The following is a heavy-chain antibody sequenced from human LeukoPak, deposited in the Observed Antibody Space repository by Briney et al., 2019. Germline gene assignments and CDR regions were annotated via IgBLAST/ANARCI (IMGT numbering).Heavy chain of an antibody. CDR2: INHSGST. CDR1: GGSFSGYY. V-gene: IGHV4-34*01. CDR3: ARHGPPKMVVAVTPPDY. Sequence: SETLSLTCAVYGGSFSGYYWSWIRQPPGKGLEWIGEINHSGSTNYNPSLKSRVTISVDTSKNQFSLKLSSVTAADTAVYYCARHGPPKMVVAVTPPDYWGQGTLVTVSS. J-gene: IGHJ4*02. D-gene: IGHD4-23*01.